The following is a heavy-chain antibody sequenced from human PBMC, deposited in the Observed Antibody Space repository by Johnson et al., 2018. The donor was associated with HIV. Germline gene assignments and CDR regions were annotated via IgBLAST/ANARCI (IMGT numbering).Heavy chain of an antibody. CDR1: GFTFSSYW. D-gene: IGHD6-6*01. V-gene: IGHV3-74*02. CDR3: AKVHIAARWSDAFDI. CDR2: INSDGSST. J-gene: IGHJ3*02. Sequence: EVQLVESGGGLVQPGGSLRLSCAASGFTFSSYWMHWVRQAPGKGLVWVSRINSDGSSTSYADSVKGRFTVSRDSSKNTLFLQMNSLRAEDTAVYFCAKVHIAARWSDAFDIWGQGTMVTVSS.